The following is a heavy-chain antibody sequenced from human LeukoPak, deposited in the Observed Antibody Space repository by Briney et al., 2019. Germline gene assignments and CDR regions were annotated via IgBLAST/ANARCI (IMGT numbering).Heavy chain of an antibody. D-gene: IGHD2-2*01. V-gene: IGHV4-38-2*02. Sequence: SGTLSLTCTVSGYSISSGYYWGWIRQPPGKGLEWIGSIYHSGSTYYNPSLKSRVTISVDTSKNQFSLKLSSVTAADTAVYYCAREVVVVPAVDYWGQGTLVTVSS. CDR2: IYHSGST. CDR1: GYSISSGYY. J-gene: IGHJ4*02. CDR3: AREVVVVPAVDY.